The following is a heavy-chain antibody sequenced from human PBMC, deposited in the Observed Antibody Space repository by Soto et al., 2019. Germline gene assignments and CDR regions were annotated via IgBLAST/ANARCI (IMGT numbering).Heavy chain of an antibody. Sequence: HGESLKISCQGSGYRFTTYWITWVRQMPGKGLEWMGRIDPFDSQTKYSPSFQGHVTISADKSINTAYLQWRSLKASDTAMYYCAREGYSFGRNNYGMDVWGQGTTVTVSS. D-gene: IGHD5-18*01. CDR1: GYRFTTYW. CDR2: IDPFDSQT. CDR3: AREGYSFGRNNYGMDV. V-gene: IGHV5-10-1*01. J-gene: IGHJ6*02.